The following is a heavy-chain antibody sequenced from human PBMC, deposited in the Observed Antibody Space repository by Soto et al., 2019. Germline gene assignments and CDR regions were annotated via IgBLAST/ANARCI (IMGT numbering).Heavy chain of an antibody. J-gene: IGHJ6*02. V-gene: IGHV4-39*01. Sequence: LSLTCTVSGGSISSSSYYWGWIRQPPGKGLEWIGSIYYSGSTYYNPSLKSRVTISVDTSKNQFSLKLSSVTAADTAVYYCARLRCGGSCYSGYYYYGMDVWGQGTTVTVSS. CDR3: ARLRCGGSCYSGYYYYGMDV. CDR1: GGSISSSSYY. CDR2: IYYSGST. D-gene: IGHD2-15*01.